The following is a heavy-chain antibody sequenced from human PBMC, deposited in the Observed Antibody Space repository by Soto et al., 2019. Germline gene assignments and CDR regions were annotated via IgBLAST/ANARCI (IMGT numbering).Heavy chain of an antibody. Sequence: EVQLVESGGGLVQPGGSLRLSCAVSGFTFSSFWMHWVRQAPGEGLVWVSRINTDGSSTSYADSVKGRFTISRDNAKNTLYLLMNTLSVEDTAMYYSAKRGVDTFGLSYWGQGTLVTVSS. CDR2: INTDGSST. J-gene: IGHJ4*02. D-gene: IGHD3-10*01. CDR3: AKRGVDTFGLSY. V-gene: IGHV3-74*01. CDR1: GFTFSSFW.